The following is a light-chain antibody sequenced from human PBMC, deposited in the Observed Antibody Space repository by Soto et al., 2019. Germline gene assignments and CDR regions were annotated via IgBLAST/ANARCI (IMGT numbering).Light chain of an antibody. CDR2: AAS. V-gene: IGKV1-9*01. Sequence: IQLTQSPSSLSASVGDRVTITCRASQGIRTYLAWYQQNPGTAPKLLIYAASTLQGGVPSRFSGSGSGTDFTLTISSLQPEDFAVYYCQQLNSYPRTFGQGTKVDIK. CDR3: QQLNSYPRT. J-gene: IGKJ1*01. CDR1: QGIRTY.